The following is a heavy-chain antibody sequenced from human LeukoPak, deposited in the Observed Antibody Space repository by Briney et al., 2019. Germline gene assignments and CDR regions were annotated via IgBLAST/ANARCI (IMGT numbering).Heavy chain of an antibody. CDR3: AKDDQLWFGESQYDY. Sequence: GGSLRLSCAASGFTFSDYYMSWIRQAPGKGLEWISYISSSGSTIYYADSVKGRFTISRDNAKNSLYLQMNSLRAEDTAVYYCAKDDQLWFGESQYDYWGQGTLVTVSS. V-gene: IGHV3-11*01. D-gene: IGHD3-10*01. CDR2: ISSSGSTI. J-gene: IGHJ4*02. CDR1: GFTFSDYY.